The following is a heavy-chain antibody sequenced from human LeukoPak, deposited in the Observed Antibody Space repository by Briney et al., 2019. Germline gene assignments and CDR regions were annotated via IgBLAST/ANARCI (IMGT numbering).Heavy chain of an antibody. CDR3: ARDLLGYNYHYMDV. Sequence: PGRSLRLSCAASGFTFSSNGMHWVRQAPGKGLEWVTFIQYADSVKGRFTISRDNAKNSLYLQMNSLRGEDTAVYYCARDLLGYNYHYMDVWGKGTTVTVSS. J-gene: IGHJ6*03. CDR1: GFTFSSNG. V-gene: IGHV3-33*08. D-gene: IGHD3-16*02. CDR2: I.